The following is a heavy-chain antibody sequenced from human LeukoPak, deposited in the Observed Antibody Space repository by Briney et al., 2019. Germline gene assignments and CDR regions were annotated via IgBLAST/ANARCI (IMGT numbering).Heavy chain of an antibody. D-gene: IGHD3-22*01. CDR1: GFTVSSNS. CDR2: INWNGGST. CDR3: ARSYYYHSSGHGAAFDI. Sequence: GGSLRLSCAASGFTVSSNSMSWVRQAPGKGLEWVSGINWNGGSTGYADSVKGRFTISRDNAKNSLYLQMNSLRAEDTALYHCARSYYYHSSGHGAAFDIWGQGTMVTVSS. J-gene: IGHJ3*02. V-gene: IGHV3-20*01.